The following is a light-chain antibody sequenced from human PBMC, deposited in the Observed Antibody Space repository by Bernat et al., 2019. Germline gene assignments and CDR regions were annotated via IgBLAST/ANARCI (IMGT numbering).Light chain of an antibody. CDR1: SSNIGSNT. J-gene: IGLJ1*01. V-gene: IGLV1-44*01. CDR3: AAWDDSLNSPV. Sequence: QSVLTQPPSASGTPGQRVTISCSGSSSNIGSNTVNWYQQLPGTAPKLLINSNNQRPSGVPDRFSGSKSGTSASLAISGLQSEDEADYYCAAWDDSLNSPVFGTGTKVTVL. CDR2: SNN.